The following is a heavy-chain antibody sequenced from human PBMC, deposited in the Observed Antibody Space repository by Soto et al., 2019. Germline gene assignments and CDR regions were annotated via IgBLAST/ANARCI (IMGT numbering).Heavy chain of an antibody. Sequence: ASVKVSCKASGYTFTSYGISWVRQAPGQGLEWMGWISAYNGNTNYAQKLQGRVTMTTDTSTSTDYMELRSLRSDDTAVYYCAREGGIIAVAGTNYYYYYGMDVWGQGTTVTVSS. CDR3: AREGGIIAVAGTNYYYYYGMDV. CDR2: ISAYNGNT. J-gene: IGHJ6*02. CDR1: GYTFTSYG. V-gene: IGHV1-18*01. D-gene: IGHD6-19*01.